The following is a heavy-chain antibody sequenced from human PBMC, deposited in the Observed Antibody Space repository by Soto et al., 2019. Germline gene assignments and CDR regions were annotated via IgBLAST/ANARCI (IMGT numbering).Heavy chain of an antibody. CDR2: ISWNSGNM. J-gene: IGHJ4*02. CDR3: AKEPPRKPTSSSWYNFDY. D-gene: IGHD6-13*01. CDR1: GFTFDDYA. Sequence: EVQLVESGGGLVQPGRSLRLSCAASGFTFDDYAMHWVRQAPGKGLEWVSGISWNSGNMGYADSVKGRFTISRDNAKNSLYLQMNSLRTEDTALYYCAKEPPRKPTSSSWYNFDYWGQGTLVTVSS. V-gene: IGHV3-9*01.